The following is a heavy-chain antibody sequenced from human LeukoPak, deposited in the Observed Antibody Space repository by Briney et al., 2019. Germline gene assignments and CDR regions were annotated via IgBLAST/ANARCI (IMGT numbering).Heavy chain of an antibody. V-gene: IGHV3-72*01. CDR3: AREVDTAMVVDY. J-gene: IGHJ4*02. D-gene: IGHD5-18*01. Sequence: GSLRLSCAASGFTFSDHYMDWVRQAPGKGLEWVGRTRNKANSYTTEYAASVKGRFTISRDDSKNSLYLQMNSLRAEDTAVYYCAREVDTAMVVDYWGQGTLVTVSS. CDR1: GFTFSDHY. CDR2: TRNKANSYTT.